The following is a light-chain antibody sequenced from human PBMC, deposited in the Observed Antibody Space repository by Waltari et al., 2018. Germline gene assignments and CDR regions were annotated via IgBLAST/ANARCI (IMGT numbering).Light chain of an antibody. CDR2: GAS. V-gene: IGKV3-20*01. CDR3: QHYVRLPAT. CDR1: QSVSRA. Sequence: EIVLTQSPGTLSLSPGERVTLPCRASQSVSRALAWYQQKPGQAPRLHMYGASSRATGISDRFSGSGSGTDFSLTSSRLDTGDFAVYYCQHYVRLPATFGQGTKVEIK. J-gene: IGKJ1*01.